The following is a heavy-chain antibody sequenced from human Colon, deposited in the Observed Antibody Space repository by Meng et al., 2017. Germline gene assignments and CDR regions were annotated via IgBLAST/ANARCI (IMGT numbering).Heavy chain of an antibody. Sequence: SETLSLTCTVSGASINTNKYYWGWVRQSPGKGREWIGTFHYTGKADYNPSLKSRVSISVDLSKNLLSLKLNSLTAADTAVYYCARDHGSTNWFYYWGQGRLVTVSS. J-gene: IGHJ5*01. CDR1: GASINTNKYY. V-gene: IGHV4-39*07. D-gene: IGHD2-2*01. CDR2: FHYTGKA. CDR3: ARDHGSTNWFYY.